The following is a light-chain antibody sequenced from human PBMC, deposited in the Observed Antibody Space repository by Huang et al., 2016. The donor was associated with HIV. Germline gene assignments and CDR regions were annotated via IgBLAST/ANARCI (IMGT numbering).Light chain of an antibody. J-gene: IGKJ5*01. Sequence: DIQMTQSPSSLSASIGDRVTITCQASQDISNYLNWYQQKPGKAPKLLIYDASNLETGVPSRFSGSGSGTNFTVTITSLQPDDFATYYCQQYDNLPITFGQGTRLEIK. V-gene: IGKV1-33*01. CDR2: DAS. CDR3: QQYDNLPIT. CDR1: QDISNY.